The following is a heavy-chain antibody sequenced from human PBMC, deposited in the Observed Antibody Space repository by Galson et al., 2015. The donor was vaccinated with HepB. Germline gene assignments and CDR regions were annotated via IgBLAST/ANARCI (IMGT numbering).Heavy chain of an antibody. V-gene: IGHV3-30*04. CDR2: IAYHGRNE. CDR3: ARVPRDGSGSHYNEGGFDY. Sequence: SLRLSCAVSGFTFSNYAMHWVRQAPGKGLEWVAVIAYHGRNEYYTDSVKGRFTISRDNSKNTLYLQMNSLRPEDTAVYYCARVPRDGSGSHYNEGGFDYWGQGTLVTVSS. J-gene: IGHJ4*02. D-gene: IGHD3-10*01. CDR1: GFTFSNYA.